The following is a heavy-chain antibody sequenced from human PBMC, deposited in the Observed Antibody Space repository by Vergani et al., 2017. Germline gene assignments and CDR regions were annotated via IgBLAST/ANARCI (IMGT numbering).Heavy chain of an antibody. CDR2: INWNGGST. V-gene: IGHV3-20*04. CDR3: ARERNAYYDFWSGYYTQYYFDY. CDR1: GFTFNEFA. Sequence: EVQLVESGGGLLQPGRSLRLSCAASGFTFNEFAMHWVRQAPGKGLEWVSGINWNGGSTGYADSVKGRFTISRDNAKNSLYLQMNSLRAEDTALYYCARERNAYYDFWSGYYTQYYFDYWGQGTLVTVSS. J-gene: IGHJ4*02. D-gene: IGHD3-3*01.